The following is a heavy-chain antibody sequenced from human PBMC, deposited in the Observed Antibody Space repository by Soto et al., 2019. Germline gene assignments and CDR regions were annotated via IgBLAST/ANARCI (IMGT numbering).Heavy chain of an antibody. CDR3: ARVDGDYAAGAFDI. J-gene: IGHJ3*02. V-gene: IGHV1-69*02. CDR1: GGTFSSYT. CDR2: IIPILGIA. Sequence: QVQLVQSGAEVKKPGSSVKVSCKASGGTFSSYTISWVRQAPGQGLEWMGRIIPILGIANYAQKFQGRVTITADKSTSTAYMELSSLRSEDTAVYYCARVDGDYAAGAFDIWGQGTMVTVSS. D-gene: IGHD4-17*01.